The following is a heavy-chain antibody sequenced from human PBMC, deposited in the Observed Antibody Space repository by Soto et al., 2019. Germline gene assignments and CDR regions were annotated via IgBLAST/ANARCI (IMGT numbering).Heavy chain of an antibody. V-gene: IGHV1-69*08. Sequence: QVQLVQSGAEVKKPGSSVKVSCKASGGTFSSYTISWVRQAPGQGLEWMGRIIPILGIANYAQKFQGRVKITADKSTSTAYMELSSLRSEDTAVYYCARDLGQQQANWFDPWGQGTLVTVSS. CDR3: ARDLGQQQANWFDP. D-gene: IGHD6-13*01. CDR1: GGTFSSYT. J-gene: IGHJ5*02. CDR2: IIPILGIA.